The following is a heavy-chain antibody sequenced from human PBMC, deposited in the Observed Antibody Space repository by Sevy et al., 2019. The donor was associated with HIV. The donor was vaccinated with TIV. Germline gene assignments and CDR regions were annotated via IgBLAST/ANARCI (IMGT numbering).Heavy chain of an antibody. CDR3: ARGYSNYLS. CDR2: IWYDGSNK. J-gene: IGHJ5*02. D-gene: IGHD4-4*01. V-gene: IGHV3-33*07. CDR1: GFSLSSYG. Sequence: GGSLRLSCEASGFSLSSYGMYWVRQAPGKGLEWVATIWYDGSNKYYGYSVKGRFTISRDNSKNTLFLLMNSLRAEDTAVYYCARGYSNYLSWGQGTLVTVSS.